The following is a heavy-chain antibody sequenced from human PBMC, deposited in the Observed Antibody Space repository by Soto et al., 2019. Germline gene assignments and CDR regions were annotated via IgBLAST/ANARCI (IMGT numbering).Heavy chain of an antibody. D-gene: IGHD3-22*01. CDR1: GGTFSSYT. V-gene: IGHV1-69*02. Sequence: VQLVQSGAEVKKPGSSVKVSCKASGGTFSSYTISWVRQAPGQGLEWMGRIIPILGIANYAQKFQGRVTITADKSTSTAYMELSSLRSEDTAVYYCARADDSSGYYFDYWGQGTLVTVSS. CDR2: IIPILGIA. J-gene: IGHJ4*02. CDR3: ARADDSSGYYFDY.